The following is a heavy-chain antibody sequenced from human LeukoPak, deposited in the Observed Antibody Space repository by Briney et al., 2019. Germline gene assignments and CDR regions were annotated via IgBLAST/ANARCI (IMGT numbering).Heavy chain of an antibody. J-gene: IGHJ4*02. D-gene: IGHD5-18*01. CDR1: GGTFNNYA. CDR3: ARDETVRYSYGPGSHLGGY. V-gene: IGHV1-69*04. Sequence: SVTVSCKASGGTFNNYAISWVRQAPGQGREWMGRIIPIIGIANYAQKFQGRVTITPDKSTSTAYIELSSLRSEDTAVYYCARDETVRYSYGPGSHLGGYWGQGTLVTVSS. CDR2: IIPIIGIA.